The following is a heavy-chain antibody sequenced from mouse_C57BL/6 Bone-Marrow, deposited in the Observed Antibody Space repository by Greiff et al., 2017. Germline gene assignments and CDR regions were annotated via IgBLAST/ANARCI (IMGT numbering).Heavy chain of an antibody. Sequence: EVKVVESGEGLVKPGGSLKLSCAASGFTFRSYAMSWVRQTPEKRLEWVAYISSGGDYIYYADTVKGRFTISRDNARNTLYLQMSSLKSEDTAMYYCTRDRGGGWYFDVWGTGTTVTVSS. V-gene: IGHV5-9-1*02. CDR1: GFTFRSYA. D-gene: IGHD3-1*01. J-gene: IGHJ1*03. CDR3: TRDRGGGWYFDV. CDR2: ISSGGDYI.